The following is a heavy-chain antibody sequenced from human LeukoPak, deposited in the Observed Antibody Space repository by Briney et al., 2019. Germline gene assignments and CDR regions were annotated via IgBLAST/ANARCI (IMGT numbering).Heavy chain of an antibody. CDR3: ARDAYYYGSGSYQYISTTYYYYYMDV. CDR2: ISAYNGNI. V-gene: IGHV1-18*01. J-gene: IGHJ6*03. D-gene: IGHD3-10*01. CDR1: GYTFNNYG. Sequence: ASVKVSCKASGYTFNNYGISWVQQAPGQGLEWMGWISAYNGNIQYLRKFQGRVTMTTDTSTSTAYMELRSLRSDDTAVYYCARDAYYYGSGSYQYISTTYYYYYMDVWGKGTTVTISS.